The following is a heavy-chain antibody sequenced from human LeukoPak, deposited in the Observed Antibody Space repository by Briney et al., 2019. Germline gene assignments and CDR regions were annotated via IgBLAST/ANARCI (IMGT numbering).Heavy chain of an antibody. CDR2: IIPIFGTA. CDR3: ASYYYDSSGYEQIDY. CDR1: GYTFTGYY. D-gene: IGHD3-22*01. J-gene: IGHJ4*02. Sequence: SVKVSCKASGYTFTGYYMHWVRQAPGQGLEWMGGIIPIFGTANYAQKFQGRVTITTDESTSTAYMELSSLRSEDTAVYYCASYYYDSSGYEQIDYWGQGTLVTVSS. V-gene: IGHV1-69*05.